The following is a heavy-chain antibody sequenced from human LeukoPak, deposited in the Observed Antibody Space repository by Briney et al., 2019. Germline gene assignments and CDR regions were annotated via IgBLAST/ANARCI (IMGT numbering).Heavy chain of an antibody. CDR2: ISSSGSNT. V-gene: IGHV3-48*03. Sequence: GGSLRLSCAASGFTFSNYEMNWVRQAPGKGGEWGSYISSSGSNTYYADSVKGRFTISRDNAKNSMYLQMNSLRLEDTAVYYCARCSGGDFDYWGQGTLVTVSS. CDR3: ARCSGGDFDY. J-gene: IGHJ4*02. CDR1: GFTFSNYE. D-gene: IGHD6-19*01.